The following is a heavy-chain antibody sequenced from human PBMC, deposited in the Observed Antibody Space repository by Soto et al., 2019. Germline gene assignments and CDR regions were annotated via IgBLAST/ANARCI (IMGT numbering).Heavy chain of an antibody. J-gene: IGHJ6*02. CDR1: GGSISSYY. CDR2: IYYSGST. Sequence: SETLSLTCTVSGGSISSYYWSWIRQPPGKGLEWIGYIYYSGSTNYNPSLKSRVTISVDTSKNQFSLKLSSVTAADTAVYYCARVTVAAKTYYYGMDVWGQGTTVTVSS. D-gene: IGHD2-15*01. V-gene: IGHV4-59*01. CDR3: ARVTVAAKTYYYGMDV.